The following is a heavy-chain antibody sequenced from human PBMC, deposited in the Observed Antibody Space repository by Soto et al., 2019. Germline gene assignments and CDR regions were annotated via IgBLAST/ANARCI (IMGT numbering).Heavy chain of an antibody. J-gene: IGHJ6*02. CDR3: ARDDPSSSSPYYYYYGMDV. CDR2: IIPIFGTA. D-gene: IGHD6-13*01. CDR1: GGTFSSYA. Sequence: QVQLVQSGAEVKKPGSSVKVSCKASGGTFSSYAISWVRQAPGQGLEWMGGIIPIFGTANYAQKFQGRVTITSDESTSTAYMDLSSLRSEDTAVYYCARDDPSSSSPYYYYYGMDVWGQGTTVTVSS. V-gene: IGHV1-69*05.